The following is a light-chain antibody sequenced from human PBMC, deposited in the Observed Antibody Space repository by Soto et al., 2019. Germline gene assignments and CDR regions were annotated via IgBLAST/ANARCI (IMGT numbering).Light chain of an antibody. V-gene: IGKV4-1*01. Sequence: ILVTQSPASLAVSLGERATINCRSSQSVLFSTNNKNYLAWYQQKPGQPPKLLLYWASTRESGVPDRFSGSGSGTDFTLTISSLQAEDVAVYYCQQYYSTPLTFGGGTKVDI. J-gene: IGKJ4*01. CDR3: QQYYSTPLT. CDR1: QSVLFSTNNKNY. CDR2: WAS.